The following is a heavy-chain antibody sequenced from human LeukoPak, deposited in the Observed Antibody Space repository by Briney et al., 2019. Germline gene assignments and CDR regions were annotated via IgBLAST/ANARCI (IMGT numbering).Heavy chain of an antibody. J-gene: IGHJ4*02. D-gene: IGHD6-19*01. CDR2: IIYSGRT. CDR1: GASISSYSYD. V-gene: IGHV4-39*01. CDR3: ARHGDSSGSDY. Sequence: SETLSLTCTVSGASISSYSYDWGWIRQPPGKGLERIGTIIYSGRTFYNPSLKSRASISADTSKNQFSLKLISVTAADTAVYYCARHGDSSGSDYWGQGTLVTVSS.